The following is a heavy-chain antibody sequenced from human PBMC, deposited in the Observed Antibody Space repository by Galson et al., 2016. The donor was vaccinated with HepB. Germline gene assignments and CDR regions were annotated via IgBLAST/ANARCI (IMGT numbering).Heavy chain of an antibody. CDR1: SGSINDYY. CDR2: IYSDGGT. Sequence: ETLSLTCYVSSGSINDYYWTWIRQPPATGLEWIGFIYSDGGTKYNPYLERRITISVDASRYQFSLKLTSVTAADTAVYYCARTPCSGENCYTYLAYWGQGTLVTVSS. V-gene: IGHV4-59*01. J-gene: IGHJ4*02. D-gene: IGHD2-15*01. CDR3: ARTPCSGENCYTYLAY.